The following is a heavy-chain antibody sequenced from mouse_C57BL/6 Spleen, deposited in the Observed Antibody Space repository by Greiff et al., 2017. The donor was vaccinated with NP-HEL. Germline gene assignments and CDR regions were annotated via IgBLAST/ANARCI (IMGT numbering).Heavy chain of an antibody. CDR2: INPYNGGT. V-gene: IGHV1-19*01. CDR1: GYTFTDYY. CDR3: ARSRGNYIAWFAY. D-gene: IGHD2-1*01. Sequence: EVQLQQSGPVLVKPGASVKMSCKASGYTFTDYYMNWVKQSHGKSLEWIGVINPYNGGTSYNQKFKGKATLTVDKSSSTAYMELNSLTSEDSAVYYCARSRGNYIAWFAYWGQGTLVTVSA. J-gene: IGHJ3*01.